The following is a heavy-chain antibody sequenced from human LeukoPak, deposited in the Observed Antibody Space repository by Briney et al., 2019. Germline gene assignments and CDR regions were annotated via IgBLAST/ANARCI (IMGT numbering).Heavy chain of an antibody. CDR3: ARECRIAVAGTAKLWFDP. Sequence: GASVKVSCKASGYSFTSYYIHWVRQAPGRGLEWMGMIKPGGGRTNSAQKFQGRMTMTGDTSTSTVYMELRSLTSEDTAVYYCARECRIAVAGTAKLWFDPWGQGTLVTVSS. CDR2: IKPGGGRT. V-gene: IGHV1-46*01. CDR1: GYSFTSYY. J-gene: IGHJ5*02. D-gene: IGHD6-19*01.